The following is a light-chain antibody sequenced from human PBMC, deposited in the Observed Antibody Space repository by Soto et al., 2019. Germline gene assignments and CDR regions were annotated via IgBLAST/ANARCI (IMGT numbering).Light chain of an antibody. V-gene: IGKV1D-13*01. CDR1: QGIGDA. J-gene: IGKJ3*01. CDR3: QQFNDYLFT. Sequence: AIQLTQSPSSLSASVGDRVTITCRASQGIGDAIAWYQQKPGRPPKLLIYDASRLESGVPSRFSGSGSGTDFTLAISSLQPEDFTTYHCQQFNDYLFTFGPGTRVDIK. CDR2: DAS.